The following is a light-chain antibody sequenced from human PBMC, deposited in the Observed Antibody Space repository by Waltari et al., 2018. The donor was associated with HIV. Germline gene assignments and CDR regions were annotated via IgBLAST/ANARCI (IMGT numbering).Light chain of an antibody. J-gene: IGLJ3*02. CDR1: SSNIGNNY. V-gene: IGLV1-51*01. CDR2: DNN. Sequence: QSVLTQPPSVSAAPGQKVTISFSGSSSNIGNNYVSWYQQLPGTAPKLLIYDNNKRPSGIPDRFSASKSDTSATLGITGLQTGDEADYYCGTWDSSLSAGVFGGGTKLTVL. CDR3: GTWDSSLSAGV.